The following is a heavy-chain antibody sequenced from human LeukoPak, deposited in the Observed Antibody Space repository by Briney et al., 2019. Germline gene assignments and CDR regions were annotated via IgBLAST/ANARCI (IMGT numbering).Heavy chain of an antibody. CDR1: GFTFSSYG. J-gene: IGHJ6*02. CDR2: IWYDGSNK. D-gene: IGHD3-22*01. V-gene: IGHV3-33*01. CDR3: ARVRGSGYSDYYYYGMDV. Sequence: PGGSLRLSCAASGFTFSSYGMHWVRQAPGKGLEWVAVIWYDGSNKYYVDSVKGRFTISRDNSKNTLYLQMNSLRAEDTAVYYCARVRGSGYSDYYYYGMDVWGQGTTVTVSS.